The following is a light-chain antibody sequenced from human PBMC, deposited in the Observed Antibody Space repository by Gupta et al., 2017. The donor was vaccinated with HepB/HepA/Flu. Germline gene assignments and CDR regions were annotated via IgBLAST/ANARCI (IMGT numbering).Light chain of an antibody. CDR2: NAS. J-gene: IGKJ3*01. V-gene: IGKV1-16*02. CDR1: QGVNIY. Sequence: DIQMTQSPSSLSASVGDRVTITCRASQGVNIYLAWFQQKPGKAPRSLIYNASRVQSGVPSKFSGSGSGTDFTLTISSRQPEDSATYYCQHQNFSPFAFGHGTKVDIK. CDR3: QHQNFSPFA.